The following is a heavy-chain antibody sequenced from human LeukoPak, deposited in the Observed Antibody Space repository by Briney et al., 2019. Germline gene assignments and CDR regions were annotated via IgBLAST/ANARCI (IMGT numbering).Heavy chain of an antibody. Sequence: PGGSLRLSCAASGFTFSSYSMNWVRQAPGKGLEWVSYISSSSSTIYYADSVKGRFTISRDNAKNSLYLQMNSLRAEDTAVYHCAKGNWLPVYWGQGTLVTVSS. V-gene: IGHV3-48*01. CDR1: GFTFSSYS. CDR3: AKGNWLPVY. CDR2: ISSSSSTI. J-gene: IGHJ4*02. D-gene: IGHD3-9*01.